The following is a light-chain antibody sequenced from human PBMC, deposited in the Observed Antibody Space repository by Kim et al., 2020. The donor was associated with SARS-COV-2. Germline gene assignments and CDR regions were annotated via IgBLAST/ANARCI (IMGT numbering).Light chain of an antibody. J-gene: IGKJ1*01. Sequence: PGDRAALSCRASETITSAYLAWYQQKPGQAPRLLIYGALYRATGIPDRFSGSGSGADFTLNIARLEPEDFAVYYCQHYDSSPPWTFGQGTKVDIK. CDR1: ETITSAY. CDR3: QHYDSSPPWT. CDR2: GAL. V-gene: IGKV3-20*01.